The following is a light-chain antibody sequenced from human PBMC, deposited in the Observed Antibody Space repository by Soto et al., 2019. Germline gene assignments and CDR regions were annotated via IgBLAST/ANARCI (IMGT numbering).Light chain of an antibody. V-gene: IGKV1-17*03. J-gene: IGKJ1*01. Sequence: DIQMTQSPSAMSASIGDRVNITCRASQGISNYLAWFQQKPGNVPKRLIYAASSLHTGVPSRFSGSGSGTDFTLTISNLQPEDFATYYCQQSYSVSRTFGQGTKVDIK. CDR1: QGISNY. CDR2: AAS. CDR3: QQSYSVSRT.